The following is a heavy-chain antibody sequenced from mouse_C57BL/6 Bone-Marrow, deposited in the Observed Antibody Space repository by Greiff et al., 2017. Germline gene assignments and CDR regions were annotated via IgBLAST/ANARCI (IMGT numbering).Heavy chain of an antibody. D-gene: IGHD2-1*01. J-gene: IGHJ2*01. CDR2: IRSKSNNYAT. V-gene: IGHV10-1*01. CDR3: VRQEGNGNHFDY. CDR1: GFSFNTYA. Sequence: EVHLVESGGGLVQPKGSLKLSCAASGFSFNTYAMNWVRQAPGKGLEWVARIRSKSNNYATYYADSVKDRFTISRDDSESMLYLQMNNLKTEDTAMYYCVRQEGNGNHFDYWGQGTTLTVSS.